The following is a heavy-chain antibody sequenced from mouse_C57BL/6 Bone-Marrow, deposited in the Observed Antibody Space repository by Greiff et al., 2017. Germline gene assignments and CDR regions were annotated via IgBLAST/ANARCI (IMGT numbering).Heavy chain of an antibody. J-gene: IGHJ1*03. CDR2: ISDGGSYT. V-gene: IGHV5-4*03. Sequence: EVMLVESGGGLVKPGGSLKLSCAASGFTFSSYAMSWVRQTPEKRLEWVATISDGGSYTYYPDNVKGRFTISRDNAKNNLYLQMSHLKSEDTAMYYCARRALGSSHGGYFDVWGTGTTVTVSS. CDR1: GFTFSSYA. CDR3: ARRALGSSHGGYFDV. D-gene: IGHD1-1*01.